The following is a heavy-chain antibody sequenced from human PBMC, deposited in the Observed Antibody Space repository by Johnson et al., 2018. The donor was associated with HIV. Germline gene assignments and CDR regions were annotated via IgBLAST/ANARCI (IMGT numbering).Heavy chain of an antibody. Sequence: VQLVESGGGLVQPGGSLRLSCGASGFTFSSYDMHWVRQTTGKGLEWVSTIGTAGDTYYPGSVKGRFTISRENAKNSLYLQMNSLRAEDTAVYYCARDYSKGDAFDIWGQGTMVTVSS. CDR1: GFTFSSYD. J-gene: IGHJ3*02. CDR3: ARDYSKGDAFDI. D-gene: IGHD1-26*01. CDR2: IGTAGDT. V-gene: IGHV3-13*01.